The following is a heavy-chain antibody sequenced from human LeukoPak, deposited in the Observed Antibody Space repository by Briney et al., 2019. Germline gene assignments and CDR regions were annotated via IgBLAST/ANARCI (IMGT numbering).Heavy chain of an antibody. D-gene: IGHD3-10*01. V-gene: IGHV4-39*01. J-gene: IGHJ4*02. CDR1: GGSISSSSYY. CDR2: IYYSGST. Sequence: SETLSLTCTVSGGSISSSSYYWGWIRQPPGKGLEWIGSIYYSGSTYYNPSLKSRVTISVDTSKNQFSLKLSSVTAADTAVYHCARTSRITMVRGVIITDHFDYWGQGTLVTVSS. CDR3: ARTSRITMVRGVIITDHFDY.